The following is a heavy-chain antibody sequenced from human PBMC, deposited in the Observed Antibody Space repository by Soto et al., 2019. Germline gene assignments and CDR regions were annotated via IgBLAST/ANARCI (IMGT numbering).Heavy chain of an antibody. D-gene: IGHD3-16*01. CDR2: INGYNGNA. J-gene: IGHJ6*02. Sequence: QVQLVQSGAEVKKPGASVTVSCKASGYTFTTYGVSWVRQAPGQGLEWLGWINGYNGNAKYAENLQGRVTMTTDTSTSTAYMKLRSLISDDTAVYYCARMGDVPYYYYGMDVWGQGTTVTVSS. V-gene: IGHV1-18*01. CDR3: ARMGDVPYYYYGMDV. CDR1: GYTFTTYG.